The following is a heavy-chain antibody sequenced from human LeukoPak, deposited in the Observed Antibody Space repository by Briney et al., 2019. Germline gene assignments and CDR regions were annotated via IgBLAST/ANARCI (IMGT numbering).Heavy chain of an antibody. CDR2: IIQDGSEK. D-gene: IGHD3-16*01. CDR3: ATDSFSFGDLNPGP. V-gene: IGHV3-7*01. J-gene: IGHJ5*02. Sequence: PGGSLRPSCAASGFTFSSYWMSWVRQAPGKGLEWVANIIQDGSEKYYVDSVRGRFTISRDNAKSSLYLQMTNLRAEDTAVYYCATDSFSFGDLNPGPWGQGTLVTVSS. CDR1: GFTFSSYW.